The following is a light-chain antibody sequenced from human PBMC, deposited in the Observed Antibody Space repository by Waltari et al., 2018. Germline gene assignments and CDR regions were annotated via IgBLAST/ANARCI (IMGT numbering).Light chain of an antibody. V-gene: IGKV3-15*01. CDR2: GAS. CDR3: HQYHIWPPA. CDR1: QSVSSS. Sequence: RVMTQSPVTLSVSPGERATLSCRAGQSVSSSLAWYRQKPGQAPRLLIYGASIRATGIPARFSGSGSGTQFTLTISSLQSEDSAVYFCHQYHIWPPAFGQGTKAEIK. J-gene: IGKJ1*01.